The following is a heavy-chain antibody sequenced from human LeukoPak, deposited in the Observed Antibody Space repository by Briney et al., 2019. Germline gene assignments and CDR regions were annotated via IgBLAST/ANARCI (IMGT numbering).Heavy chain of an antibody. V-gene: IGHV1-18*01. J-gene: IGHJ6*03. D-gene: IGHD6-6*01. CDR1: GYTFTSYG. CDR3: ARAAYSSSSWSYYYYYYMDV. Sequence: ASVKVSCKASGYTFTSYGISWVRQAPGQGLEWMGWISAYNGNTNYAQKLQGRVTMTTDTSTSTAYMELRSLRSDDTAVYYCARAAYSSSSWSYYYYYYMDVWGKGTTVTVSS. CDR2: ISAYNGNT.